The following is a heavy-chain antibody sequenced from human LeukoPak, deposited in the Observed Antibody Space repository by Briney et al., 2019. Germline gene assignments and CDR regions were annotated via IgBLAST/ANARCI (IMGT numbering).Heavy chain of an antibody. CDR1: GYTFTDYY. Sequence: ASVKVSCKASGYTFTDYYMHWVRQATGQGLEWMGWINPNSGGAHYAQKFQGRVSMTRDTSISTIYMELSRLTSGDTAVYYCARQASGGWYYDYWGQGTLVTVSS. J-gene: IGHJ4*02. D-gene: IGHD6-19*01. V-gene: IGHV1-2*02. CDR3: ARQASGGWYYDY. CDR2: INPNSGGA.